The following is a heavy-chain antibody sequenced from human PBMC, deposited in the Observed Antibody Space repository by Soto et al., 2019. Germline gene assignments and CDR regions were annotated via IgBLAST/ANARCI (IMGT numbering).Heavy chain of an antibody. J-gene: IGHJ4*02. V-gene: IGHV4-61*01. Sequence: SETLSLTCTVSGGSVSRDSNFWSWIRQPPEKGLEWIGYIYYSGPSRYNPSLESRVTISIDSATNMAVQTLTSVTAAGTAEFYCGRGYSYYAHWGRGTLVTVSS. CDR1: GGSVSRDSNF. CDR3: GRGYSYYAH. CDR2: IYYSGPS. D-gene: IGHD1-26*01.